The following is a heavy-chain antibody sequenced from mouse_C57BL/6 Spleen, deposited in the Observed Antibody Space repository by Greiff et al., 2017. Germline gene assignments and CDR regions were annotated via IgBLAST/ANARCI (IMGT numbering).Heavy chain of an antibody. CDR2: IYPGDGDT. CDR1: GYAFSSSW. CDR3: SEGDYGSPFDY. D-gene: IGHD1-1*01. J-gene: IGHJ2*01. Sequence: QVQLKQSGPELVKPGASVKISCKASGYAFSSSWMNWVKQRPGKGLEWIGRIYPGDGDTNYNGKFKGKATLTADKSSSTAYMQLSSLTSEDSAVYFCSEGDYGSPFDYWGQGTTLTVSS. V-gene: IGHV1-82*01.